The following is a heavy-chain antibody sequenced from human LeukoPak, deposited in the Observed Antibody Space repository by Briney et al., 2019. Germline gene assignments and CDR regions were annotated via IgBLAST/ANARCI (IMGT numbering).Heavy chain of an antibody. V-gene: IGHV4-59*01. Sequence: PSETLSLTCPVSGGSISNYYYWTWIRQPPGKGLEWIGYVYYTGSTNFNPSLKSRVTMSLDTSRNHFSLKLTSLTAADTAVYYCARGAMATTPFFDYWGQGTLVTVSS. J-gene: IGHJ4*02. CDR2: VYYTGST. D-gene: IGHD5-24*01. CDR3: ARGAMATTPFFDY. CDR1: GGSISNYY.